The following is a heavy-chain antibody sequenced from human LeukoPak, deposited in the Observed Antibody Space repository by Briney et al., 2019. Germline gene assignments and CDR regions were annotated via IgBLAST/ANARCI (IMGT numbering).Heavy chain of an antibody. J-gene: IGHJ4*02. Sequence: GGSLRLSCAASGFTFSSYSMNWVRQAPGKGLEWVSSVSSSSSYIYYADSVKGRFTISRDNAKNSLYLQMNSLRAEDTAVYYCARVIRTYYYDSWGQGTLVTVSS. CDR1: GFTFSSYS. D-gene: IGHD3-22*01. CDR3: ARVIRTYYYDS. V-gene: IGHV3-21*01. CDR2: VSSSSSYI.